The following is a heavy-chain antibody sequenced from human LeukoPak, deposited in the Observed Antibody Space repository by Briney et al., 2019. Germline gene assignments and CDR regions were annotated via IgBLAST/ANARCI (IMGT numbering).Heavy chain of an antibody. Sequence: SETLSLTCTVSGGSISSYYWSWIRQPPGKGLEWIGYIYYSGSTNYNPSLKSRVTISVDTSKNQFSLKLSSVTAADTAVYYCARGAIVGATSPLDYWGQGTLVTVSS. CDR3: ARGAIVGATSPLDY. D-gene: IGHD1-26*01. J-gene: IGHJ4*02. CDR1: GGSISSYY. CDR2: IYYSGST. V-gene: IGHV4-59*08.